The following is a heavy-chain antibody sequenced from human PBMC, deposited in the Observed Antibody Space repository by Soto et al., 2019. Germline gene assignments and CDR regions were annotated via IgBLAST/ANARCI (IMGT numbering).Heavy chain of an antibody. CDR1: GGSITSYY. CDR2: VYYDGST. D-gene: IGHD2-15*01. CDR3: ARHRKLYSAFDP. Sequence: QVQLQESGPGLVKPSETLSLSCTVSGGSITSYYWSWIRQPPGKGLEWIAFVYYDGSTSYNPSLKSRVTMSVDTSKSQFSLKLSSVTAADTAVYYCARHRKLYSAFDPWGQGTLVSVSS. J-gene: IGHJ5*02. V-gene: IGHV4-59*08.